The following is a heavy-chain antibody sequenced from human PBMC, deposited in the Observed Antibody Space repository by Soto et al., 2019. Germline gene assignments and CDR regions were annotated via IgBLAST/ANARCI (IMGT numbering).Heavy chain of an antibody. V-gene: IGHV1-3*04. Sequence: QVQVVQSGAGVKKPGATANVSCKASGYRFTASDMHWVRQAPGQRLEWLGWINTATGDTKYSPSFQGRVTLTRDTSATTAYMELSGLRFEDTAVYYCARTRGYCSGGSCYPLDYWGQGTLVTVSS. CDR2: INTATGDT. D-gene: IGHD2-15*01. CDR1: GYRFTASD. CDR3: ARTRGYCSGGSCYPLDY. J-gene: IGHJ4*02.